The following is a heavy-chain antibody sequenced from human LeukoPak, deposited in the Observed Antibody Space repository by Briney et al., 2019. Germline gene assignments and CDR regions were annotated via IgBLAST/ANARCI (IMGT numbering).Heavy chain of an antibody. Sequence: GGSLRLSCAASGFTFGSFAMSWVRQAPGKGLEWVSTISGSGDRTNYADSVKGRFTFSRDNSKNTLYLQMNSLRVGDTAVYYCAKDLPDYGDYIEGYWGQGTLVTVSS. CDR3: AKDLPDYGDYIEGY. CDR2: ISGSGDRT. V-gene: IGHV3-23*01. D-gene: IGHD4-17*01. CDR1: GFTFGSFA. J-gene: IGHJ4*02.